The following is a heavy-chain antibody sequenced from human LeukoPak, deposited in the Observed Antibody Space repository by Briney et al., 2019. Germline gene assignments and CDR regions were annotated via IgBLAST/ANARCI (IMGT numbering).Heavy chain of an antibody. V-gene: IGHV3-48*02. J-gene: IGHJ4*02. Sequence: GGSLRLSCAASGFTFSGYTMNWVRQAPGKGLEWVSSISISSAAYYADSVKGRFTISRDNAKNSLYLQMNSLTDEDTAVYYCARDFSRPGYWGQGTLVTVSS. D-gene: IGHD2/OR15-2a*01. CDR2: ISISSAA. CDR1: GFTFSGYT. CDR3: ARDFSRPGY.